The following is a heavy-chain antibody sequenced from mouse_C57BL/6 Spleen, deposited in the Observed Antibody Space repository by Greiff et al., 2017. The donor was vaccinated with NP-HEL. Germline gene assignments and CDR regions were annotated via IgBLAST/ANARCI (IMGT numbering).Heavy chain of an antibody. CDR1: GFTFSDYY. V-gene: IGHV5-16*01. CDR2: INYDGSST. Sequence: EVQLVESEGGLVQPGSSMKLSCTASGFTFSDYYMAWVRQVPEKGLEWVANINYDGSSTYYLDSLKSRFIISRDNAKNILYLQMSSLKSEDTATYYCARAGLYDGAMDYWGQGTSVTVSS. D-gene: IGHD2-1*01. CDR3: ARAGLYDGAMDY. J-gene: IGHJ4*01.